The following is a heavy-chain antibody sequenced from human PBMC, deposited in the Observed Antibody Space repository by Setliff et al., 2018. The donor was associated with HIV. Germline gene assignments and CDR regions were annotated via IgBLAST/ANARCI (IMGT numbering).Heavy chain of an antibody. CDR2: IIPIFGTA. D-gene: IGHD5-18*01. V-gene: IGHV1-69*05. Sequence: GASVKVSCKASGYTFTSSYAISWVRQAPGRGLEWMGGIIPIFGTANYAQKFQGRVTITTDESTSTAYMELSSLRSEDTAVYYCAGRVTASEDYWGQGTLVTVSS. CDR1: GYTFTSSYA. CDR3: AGRVTASEDY. J-gene: IGHJ4*02.